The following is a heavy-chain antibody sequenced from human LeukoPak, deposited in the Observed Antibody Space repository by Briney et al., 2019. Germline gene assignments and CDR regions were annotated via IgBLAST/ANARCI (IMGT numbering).Heavy chain of an antibody. CDR2: IYSSGST. V-gene: IGHV4-30-4*08. Sequence: SETLSLTCTVSGGSISSGTYYWTWIRQHPGQGLEWIGYIYSSGSTYYNPSLKSRVTISVDTSKNHFSLRLSSVTAADTAVYYCARSGFYNTGWAHFDSWGQGALVTVSS. D-gene: IGHD6-19*01. CDR3: ARSGFYNTGWAHFDS. J-gene: IGHJ4*02. CDR1: GGSISSGTYY.